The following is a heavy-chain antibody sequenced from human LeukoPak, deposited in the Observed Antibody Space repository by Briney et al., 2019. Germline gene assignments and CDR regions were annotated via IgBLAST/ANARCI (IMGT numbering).Heavy chain of an antibody. Sequence: GGSLRLSCAASGFTFSSYIMSWVRQAPGKGLEWVSLIGCSGDSTYYADSVKGRFTISRDNSKNTLYLRMNSLRADDTAVYYCAKEGPGGGGYFDDWGQGTLVTVSS. V-gene: IGHV3-23*01. CDR1: GFTFSSYI. D-gene: IGHD3-16*01. CDR2: IGCSGDST. CDR3: AKEGPGGGGYFDD. J-gene: IGHJ4*02.